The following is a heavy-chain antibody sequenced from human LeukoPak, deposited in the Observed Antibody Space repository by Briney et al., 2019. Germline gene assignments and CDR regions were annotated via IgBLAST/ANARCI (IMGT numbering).Heavy chain of an antibody. CDR3: ARVGHIAPAGTYDY. CDR2: IFYSGSP. V-gene: IGHV4-59*08. Sequence: SETLSLTCTVSGGSISSYYWSWIRQPPGKGLEWVGNIFYSGSPNYNPSLKSRFTISFDTSKNQFSLKLSSVTAADTAVYYCARVGHIAPAGTYDYWGQGTLVTVSS. D-gene: IGHD6-13*01. CDR1: GGSISSYY. J-gene: IGHJ4*02.